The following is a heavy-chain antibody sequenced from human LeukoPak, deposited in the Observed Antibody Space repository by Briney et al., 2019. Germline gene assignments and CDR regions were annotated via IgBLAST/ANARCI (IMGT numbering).Heavy chain of an antibody. Sequence: GGSLRLSCAVSGINFRGYWMAWVRQAPGKGQEWVANMKQDGSEKYYVGSVKGRFTISRDNAKNSLYLEMSSLRVEDTAVYYCARDLGHTGYDLYDYWGQGTLVTVSS. CDR1: GINFRGYW. J-gene: IGHJ4*02. CDR2: MKQDGSEK. CDR3: ARDLGHTGYDLYDY. D-gene: IGHD5-12*01. V-gene: IGHV3-7*01.